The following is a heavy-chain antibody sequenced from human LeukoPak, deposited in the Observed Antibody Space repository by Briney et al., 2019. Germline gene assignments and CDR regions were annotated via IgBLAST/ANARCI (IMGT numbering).Heavy chain of an antibody. CDR2: IYRSGST. CDR3: ARTTTVTTSYYYGIDV. J-gene: IGHJ6*04. D-gene: IGHD4-17*01. V-gene: IGHV4-30-2*01. Sequence: PSQSLSLTCGVSGGSISSGGYSWSWIRRPPGKGVGWIGYIYRSGSTYYNAPLKSRVTISVDRTKNQLSRKLSSVTAADTAVYYCARTTTVTTSYYYGIDVWGKGTTVTVSS. CDR1: GGSISSGGYS.